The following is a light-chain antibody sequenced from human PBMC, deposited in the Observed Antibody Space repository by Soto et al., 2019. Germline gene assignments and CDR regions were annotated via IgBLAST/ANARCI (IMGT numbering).Light chain of an antibody. CDR1: QSITSY. V-gene: IGKV1-39*01. CDR3: QQSYSSPFT. J-gene: IGKJ3*01. Sequence: DIQMTQSPSSLSASEGDRVTITCRASQSITSYLNWYQQKPGKAPKLPLYDASSLQSGVTSRFSGSGSETDFTLTITNRQPDDFVSYCCQQSYSSPFTLGPGTKVDVK. CDR2: DAS.